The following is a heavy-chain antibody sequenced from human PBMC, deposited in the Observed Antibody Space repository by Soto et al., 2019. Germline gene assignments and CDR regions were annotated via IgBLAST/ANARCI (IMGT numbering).Heavy chain of an antibody. D-gene: IGHD2-21*02. V-gene: IGHV3-7*01. CDR2: IKPDGSAT. Sequence: GGSLRLSCAVSGFTLGSYWMNWVRLIPGKGLEWVAYIKPDGSATYYVDSVKGRFTISRDNAKNSLYLQMKRLRVEDTSVYYCARAGYCGPGCYYYFDYWCQGTLVTVSS. CDR1: GFTLGSYW. CDR3: ARAGYCGPGCYYYFDY. J-gene: IGHJ4*02.